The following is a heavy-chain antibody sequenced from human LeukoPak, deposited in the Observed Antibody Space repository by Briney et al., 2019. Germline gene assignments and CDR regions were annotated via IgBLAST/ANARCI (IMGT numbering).Heavy chain of an antibody. D-gene: IGHD3-22*01. J-gene: IGHJ3*02. Sequence: GGSLRLSCAASGFTFSNYAMNWVRQAPGKGLEWVSSISGTDSRTHYTDSVKGRFSISRDNSKNTLYLQMSSLRAEDTAVYYCAREITYFYDSGGYWDAFDIWGQGTMVTVSS. V-gene: IGHV3-23*01. CDR2: ISGTDSRT. CDR3: AREITYFYDSGGYWDAFDI. CDR1: GFTFSNYA.